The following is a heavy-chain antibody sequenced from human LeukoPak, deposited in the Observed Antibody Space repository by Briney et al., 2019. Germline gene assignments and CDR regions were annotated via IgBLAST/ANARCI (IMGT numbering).Heavy chain of an antibody. J-gene: IGHJ4*02. D-gene: IGHD2-15*01. V-gene: IGHV3-11*04. CDR3: ARLRIRNCSGGTCYSTFFDY. CDR2: ISDSSNII. CDR1: RFTFSDYY. Sequence: GGSLRLSCVASRFTFSDYYMTWIRQAPGKGLEWVSYISDSSNIIYYRDSVKGRFAISRDNAKNSLYLQMNSLRAEDTAVYYCARLRIRNCSGGTCYSTFFDYWGQGTLVTVSS.